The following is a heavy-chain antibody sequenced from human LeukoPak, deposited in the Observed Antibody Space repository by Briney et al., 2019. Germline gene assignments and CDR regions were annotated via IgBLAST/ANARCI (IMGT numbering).Heavy chain of an antibody. Sequence: ASVKVSCKASGYTFTGYYMHWVRQAPGQGVEWMGWINPNSGGTNYAQKFQGRVTMTRDTSISTAYMELSRLRSDDTAVYYCARDVSWTFDYYYMDVWGKGTTVTVSS. CDR2: INPNSGGT. J-gene: IGHJ6*03. CDR3: ARDVSWTFDYYYMDV. V-gene: IGHV1-2*02. CDR1: GYTFTGYY. D-gene: IGHD6-13*01.